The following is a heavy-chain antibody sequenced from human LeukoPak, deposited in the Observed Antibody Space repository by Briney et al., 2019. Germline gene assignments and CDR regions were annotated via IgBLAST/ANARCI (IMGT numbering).Heavy chain of an antibody. V-gene: IGHV4-38-2*02. CDR3: ARAPAGIQTYYFDY. CDR1: GGSISSYY. J-gene: IGHJ4*02. Sequence: SETLSLTCTVSGGSISSYYWGWIRQPPGKGLEWIGSIYHSGSTYYNPSLKSRVTISVDTSKNQFSLKLSSVTAADTAVYYCARAPAGIQTYYFDYWGQGTLVTVSS. D-gene: IGHD5-18*01. CDR2: IYHSGST.